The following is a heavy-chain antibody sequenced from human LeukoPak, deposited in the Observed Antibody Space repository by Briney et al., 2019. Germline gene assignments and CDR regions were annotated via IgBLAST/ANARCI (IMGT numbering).Heavy chain of an antibody. CDR2: ITSSSNYI. CDR1: GFTFSIYS. J-gene: IGHJ4*02. Sequence: PVGSLRLSCAVSGFTFSIYSMNWVRQAPGKGLECLSSITSSSNYIYYADSVKGRFTISRDNVQNSLYLQMNSLRAEDTAMYYCARDRGYFDNWGQGTLVTVSS. CDR3: ARDRGYFDN. V-gene: IGHV3-21*01.